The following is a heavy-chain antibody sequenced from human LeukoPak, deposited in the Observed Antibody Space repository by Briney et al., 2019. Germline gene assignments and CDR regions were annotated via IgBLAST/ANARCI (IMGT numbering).Heavy chain of an antibody. CDR3: AKDSPVELLRFGESNAEYYMDV. CDR2: ISGSGGST. CDR1: GFTSSSYG. V-gene: IGHV3-23*01. D-gene: IGHD3-10*01. Sequence: PGGSLRLSCAACGFTSSSYGMSWVRQAPGKGLEWVSAISGSGGSTYYADSVKGRFTISRDNSKNTLYLQMNSLRAEDTAVYYCAKDSPVELLRFGESNAEYYMDVWGKGTTVTISS. J-gene: IGHJ6*03.